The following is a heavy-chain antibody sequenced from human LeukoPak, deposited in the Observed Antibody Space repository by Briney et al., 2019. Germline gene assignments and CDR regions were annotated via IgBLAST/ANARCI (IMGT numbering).Heavy chain of an antibody. CDR3: ARQVDTTMALPDY. Sequence: ASVKVSCKTSGYTFINYGISWVRQAPGQSLEWMGWISAYNGNTRYAQKFHGRVTMITDTSTNTVYMELRSVRSDDTALYYCARQVDTTMALPDYWGQGTLVTVSS. V-gene: IGHV1-18*01. J-gene: IGHJ4*02. CDR2: ISAYNGNT. D-gene: IGHD5-18*01. CDR1: GYTFINYG.